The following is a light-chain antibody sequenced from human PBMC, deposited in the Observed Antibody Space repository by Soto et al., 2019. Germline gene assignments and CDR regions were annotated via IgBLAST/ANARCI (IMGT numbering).Light chain of an antibody. CDR1: MRDVGAYNL. CDR2: EVR. J-gene: IGLJ2*01. CDR3: SSYTSKSSLI. Sequence: QAVVTQPASVSGSPGQSITISCAGTMRDVGAYNLVSWYQQHPGRAPQLIIYEVRNRPSGLSFRFSGSKSGTTASLTISGLQAEDEADYYCSSYTSKSSLIFGGGTQLTVL. V-gene: IGLV2-14*01.